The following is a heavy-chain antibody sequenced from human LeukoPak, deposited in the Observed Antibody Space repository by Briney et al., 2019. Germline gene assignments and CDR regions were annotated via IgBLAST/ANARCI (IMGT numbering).Heavy chain of an antibody. CDR3: ARHIAVAGTS. D-gene: IGHD6-19*01. Sequence: SETLSLTCAVYGGSFGGYYWSWIRQPPGKGLEWIGEINHSGSTNYNPSLKSRVTISVDTSKNQFSLKLSSVTAADTAVYYCARHIAVAGTSWGQGTLVTVSS. CDR2: INHSGST. J-gene: IGHJ4*02. V-gene: IGHV4-34*01. CDR1: GGSFGGYY.